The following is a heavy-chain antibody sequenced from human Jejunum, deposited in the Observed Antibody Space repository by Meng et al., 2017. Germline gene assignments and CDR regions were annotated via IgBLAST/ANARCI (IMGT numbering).Heavy chain of an antibody. CDR3: ARDHKRYTYGSHFEY. Sequence: EGKRVGNGRHLIQQGGSLRIPCAASGFTVSSNYMDCVRQAPGQGLEWVSITYTGGGTNCADSLKGRFTISRDNAKNSVYLQMNSLRAEDTAVYYCARDHKRYTYGSHFEYWGQGTLVTVSS. CDR1: GFTVSSNY. V-gene: IGHV3-53*02. CDR2: TYTGGGT. D-gene: IGHD5-18*01. J-gene: IGHJ4*02.